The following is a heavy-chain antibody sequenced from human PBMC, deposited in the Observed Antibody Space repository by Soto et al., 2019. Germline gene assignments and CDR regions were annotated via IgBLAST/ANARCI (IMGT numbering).Heavy chain of an antibody. CDR3: ARSIVVVTALDY. Sequence: QVQLVQSGAEEKKPGASVKVSCKASGYTFTSYAMHWVRQAPGQRLERMGWINAGNGTTKYSQKFQVRVTITRDTPALTSSMELSSLRSEDTAVYYCARSIVVVTALDYWGQGTLVTVSS. CDR1: GYTFTSYA. CDR2: INAGNGTT. D-gene: IGHD2-21*02. V-gene: IGHV1-3*05. J-gene: IGHJ4*02.